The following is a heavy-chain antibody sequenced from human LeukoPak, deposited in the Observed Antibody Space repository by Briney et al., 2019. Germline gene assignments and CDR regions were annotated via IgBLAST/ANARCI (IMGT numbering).Heavy chain of an antibody. CDR3: ARGSAPGTGPPSLDS. J-gene: IGHJ4*02. V-gene: IGHV4-59*01. CDR2: VYYTGNL. D-gene: IGHD6-13*01. CDR1: GGSIGKYH. Sequence: PSETLSLTCSVSGGSIGKYHWTWIRKPPGKSLEWIGYVYYTGNLNYNPSLDHRVSLSIDTSKNQFSLSLSSVTAADTAVYYCARGSAPGTGPPSLDSWGQGTLVTVSS.